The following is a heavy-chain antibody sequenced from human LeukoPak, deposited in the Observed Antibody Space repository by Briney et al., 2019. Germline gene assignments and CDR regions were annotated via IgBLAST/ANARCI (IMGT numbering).Heavy chain of an antibody. D-gene: IGHD2-2*01. CDR1: GNSIATAYY. Sequence: PSETLSLTCFVSGNSIATAYYWAWVRQSPGKGLEWIASMYRSASTYYNPSLKSRVSISVDTSKSQFSLRLTSVTAADTAVYYCARTPAPIFYFDYWGQGILVTVSS. V-gene: IGHV4-38-2*01. CDR2: MYRSAST. CDR3: ARTPAPIFYFDY. J-gene: IGHJ4*02.